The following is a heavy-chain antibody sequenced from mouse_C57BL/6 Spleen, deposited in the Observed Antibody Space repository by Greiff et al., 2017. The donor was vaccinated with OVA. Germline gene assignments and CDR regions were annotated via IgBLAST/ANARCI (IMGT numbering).Heavy chain of an antibody. CDR3: ARDSSGYFAY. D-gene: IGHD3-2*02. J-gene: IGHJ3*01. V-gene: IGHV5-17*01. CDR2: ISSGSSTI. Sequence: EVHLVESGGGLVKPGGSLKLSCAASGFTFSDYGMHWVRQAPEKGLEWVAYISSGSSTIYYADTVKGRFTISRDNAKNTLFLQMTSLRSEDTAMYYCARDSSGYFAYWGQGTLVTVSA. CDR1: GFTFSDYG.